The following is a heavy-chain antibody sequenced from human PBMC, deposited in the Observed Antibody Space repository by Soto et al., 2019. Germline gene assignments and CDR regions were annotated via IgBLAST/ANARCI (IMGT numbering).Heavy chain of an antibody. CDR1: GYTFTSYD. Sequence: QVQLVQSGAEVKKPGASVKVPCKASGYTFTSYDINWVRQATGQGLEWMGWMNPNSGNTGYAQKFQGRVTMTRNTSISTAYMELSSLRSEDTAVYYCARWPDGYYYYGMDVWGQGTTVTVSS. CDR2: MNPNSGNT. CDR3: ARWPDGYYYYGMDV. V-gene: IGHV1-8*01. J-gene: IGHJ6*02.